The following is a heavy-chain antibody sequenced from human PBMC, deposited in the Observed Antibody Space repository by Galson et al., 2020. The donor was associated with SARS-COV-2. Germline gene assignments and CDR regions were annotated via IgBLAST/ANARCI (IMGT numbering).Heavy chain of an antibody. CDR3: AKEASYYDFWSGYRNYYGMDV. D-gene: IGHD3-3*01. V-gene: IGHV3-9*01. Sequence: SLRLSCAASGFTFDDYAMHWVRQASGKGLEWVSGISWNSGSIGYADSVKGRFTISRDNAKNSLYLQMNSLRAEDTALYYCAKEASYYDFWSGYRNYYGMDVWGQGTTVTVSS. CDR2: ISWNSGSI. J-gene: IGHJ6*02. CDR1: GFTFDDYA.